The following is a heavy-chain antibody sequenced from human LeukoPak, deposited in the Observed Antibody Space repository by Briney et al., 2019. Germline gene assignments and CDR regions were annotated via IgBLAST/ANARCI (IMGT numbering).Heavy chain of an antibody. D-gene: IGHD3-16*02. Sequence: PGGSLRLSCAASGFTFNGYAMNWVRQAPGKGLEWVSAISDSGDNTYYADSVRGRFTISRDNSMNTLYLQMNTLRAEDTAVYYCARIMITFGGVIAPADYWGQGTLVTVSS. CDR1: GFTFNGYA. V-gene: IGHV3-23*01. CDR3: ARIMITFGGVIAPADY. CDR2: ISDSGDNT. J-gene: IGHJ4*02.